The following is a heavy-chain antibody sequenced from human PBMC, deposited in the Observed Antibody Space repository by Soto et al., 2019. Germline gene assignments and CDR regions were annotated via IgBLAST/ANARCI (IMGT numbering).Heavy chain of an antibody. CDR1: DDSITSGAYY. D-gene: IGHD3-10*01. CDR2: IQYRGST. CDR3: AGIFWFGDLLFDY. V-gene: IGHV4-39*01. J-gene: IGHJ4*02. Sequence: HLQLQESGPGLVKPSETLSLTCTVSDDSITSGAYYWGLIRQPPGKGLEWIGTIQYRGSTYYNPSLKSRVTMSLDTSTNQYSLRLSSVTAADTAVYFCAGIFWFGDLLFDYWGPGTLVTVSS.